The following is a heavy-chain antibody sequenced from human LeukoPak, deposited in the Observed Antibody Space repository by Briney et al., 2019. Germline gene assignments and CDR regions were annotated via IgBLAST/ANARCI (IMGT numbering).Heavy chain of an antibody. D-gene: IGHD6-19*01. CDR3: ARGGQWLVLEDWFDP. CDR1: GYTFTGYY. CDR2: INPNSGGT. J-gene: IGHJ5*02. V-gene: IGHV1-2*02. Sequence: ASVKVSCKASGYTFTGYYMHWVRQAPGQGLEWMGWINPNSGGTNYAQEFQGRVTMTRDTSISTAYMELSRLRSDDTAVYYCARGGQWLVLEDWFDPWGQGTLVTVSS.